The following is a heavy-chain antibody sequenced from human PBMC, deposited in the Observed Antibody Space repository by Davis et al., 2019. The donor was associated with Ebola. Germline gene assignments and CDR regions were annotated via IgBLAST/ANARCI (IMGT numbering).Heavy chain of an antibody. Sequence: GESLKISCAASGFTVSSNYMSWVRQAPGKGLEWVSVIYSGGSTYYADSVKGRFTISRDNSKNTLYLQMNSLRAEDTAVYYCARQSSIAARYRFDPWGQGTLVTVSS. V-gene: IGHV3-66*04. J-gene: IGHJ5*02. CDR2: IYSGGST. CDR3: ARQSSIAARYRFDP. D-gene: IGHD6-6*01. CDR1: GFTVSSNY.